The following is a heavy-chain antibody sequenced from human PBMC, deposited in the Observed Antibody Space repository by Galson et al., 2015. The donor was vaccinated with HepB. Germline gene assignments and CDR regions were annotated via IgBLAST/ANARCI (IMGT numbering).Heavy chain of an antibody. CDR1: GYSFPSYW. CDR2: IYTGDADT. CDR3: ARARTPQLVVVAATRGYGMDV. J-gene: IGHJ6*02. D-gene: IGHD2-15*01. Sequence: QSGAEVTKPGESLKISCMGSGYSFPSYWIGWVRQMPGKGMEWMGIIYTGDADTRYSPSFQGQVTISADKSISTAYLQWSSLKASDTAMYYCARARTPQLVVVAATRGYGMDVWGQGTTVTVSS. V-gene: IGHV5-51*01.